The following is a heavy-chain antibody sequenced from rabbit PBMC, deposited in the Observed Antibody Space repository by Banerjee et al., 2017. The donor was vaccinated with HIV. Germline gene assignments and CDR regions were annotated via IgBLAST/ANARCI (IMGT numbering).Heavy chain of an antibody. CDR1: GFSFSSSYY. CDR2: IYAGSSNRT. CDR3: ARAGYDDYGDPTVWRL. D-gene: IGHD2-1*01. J-gene: IGHJ4*01. V-gene: IGHV1S45*01. Sequence: QEQLEESGGDLVKPGASLTLTCTASGFSFSSSYYMCWVRQAPGKGLEWIACIYAGSSNRTYYANWVNGRFTISRSTSLNTVTLQMTSLTAADTATYFCARAGYDDYGDPTVWRLWGPGTLVTVS.